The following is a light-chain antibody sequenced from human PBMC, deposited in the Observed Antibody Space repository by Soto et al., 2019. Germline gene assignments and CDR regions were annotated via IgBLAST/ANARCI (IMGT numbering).Light chain of an antibody. CDR2: GAS. V-gene: IGKV3-15*01. J-gene: IGKJ1*01. CDR3: QQYNNWPRT. Sequence: EILMTQSPDSLSVSPGETATLSCRASQSLRSSLAWYQQKPGQAPRLLIYGASTRATGIPARFSGSGSGTEFTLTISSLQSEDFAVYYCQQYNNWPRTFGQGTKVDIK. CDR1: QSLRSS.